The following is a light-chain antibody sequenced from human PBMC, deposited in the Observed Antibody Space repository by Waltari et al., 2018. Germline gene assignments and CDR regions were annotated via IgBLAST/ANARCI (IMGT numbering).Light chain of an antibody. CDR2: HAS. V-gene: IGKV3-20*01. Sequence: EIVLTQSPGTLSLSXGERATLSCRASQSLSKYLAWYQQKPGQAPRLLIYHASSMAAGIPDRFSGSGYGTDFSLTISRLEPEDFAVYYCQHYESLPVTFGQGTKVEIK. CDR1: QSLSKY. J-gene: IGKJ1*01. CDR3: QHYESLPVT.